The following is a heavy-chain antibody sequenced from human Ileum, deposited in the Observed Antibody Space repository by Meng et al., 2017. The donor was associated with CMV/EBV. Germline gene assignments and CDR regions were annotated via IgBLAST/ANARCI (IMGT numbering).Heavy chain of an antibody. D-gene: IGHD2-2*01. CDR1: GGTFSSYA. CDR2: IIPIFGTA. Sequence: SVKVSCKASGGTFSSYAISWVRQPPGQGREWMGGIIPIFGTANYAQKFQGRVTITTDESTSTAYMELSSLRSEDTAVYYCAKEGGQVVPAAYGMDVWGQGTTVTVSS. J-gene: IGHJ6*02. CDR3: AKEGGQVVPAAYGMDV. V-gene: IGHV1-69*05.